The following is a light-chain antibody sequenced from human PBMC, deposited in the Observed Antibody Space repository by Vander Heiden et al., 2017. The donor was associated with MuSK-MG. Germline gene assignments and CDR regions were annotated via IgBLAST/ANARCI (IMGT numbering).Light chain of an antibody. CDR3: QHDNSSPRT. Sequence: DIQMTQSPSTLSASVGDRVTITCRDSKSISRWLAWYQQKPGKAPKLLIYDASSLESWVPSRFSGSGSGTEFTLTISSRQPDDFATYYCQHDNSSPRTFGQGTQVEIK. CDR1: KSISRW. J-gene: IGKJ1*01. V-gene: IGKV1-5*01. CDR2: DAS.